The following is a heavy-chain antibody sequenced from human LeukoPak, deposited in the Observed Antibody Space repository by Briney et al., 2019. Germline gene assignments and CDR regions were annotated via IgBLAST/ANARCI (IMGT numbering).Heavy chain of an antibody. V-gene: IGHV3-74*01. CDR3: ASFSSSWSPIDY. J-gene: IGHJ4*02. CDR1: GFTFSSYA. Sequence: GGSLRLSCAASGFTFSSYAMSWVRQAPGKGLVWVSRINSDGSSTSYADSVKGRFTISRDNAKNTLYLQMNSLRAEDTAVYYCASFSSSWSPIDYWGQGTLVTVSS. CDR2: INSDGSST. D-gene: IGHD6-13*01.